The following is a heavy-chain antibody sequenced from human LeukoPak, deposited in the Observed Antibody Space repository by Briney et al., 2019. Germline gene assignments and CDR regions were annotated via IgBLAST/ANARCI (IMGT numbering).Heavy chain of an antibody. CDR3: ATGLFFQVDTAMATVPYFDY. Sequence: ASVKVSCKVSGYTLTELSMHWVRQAPAKGLEGMAGFDPEDGETIYAQKFQGRVTMTEDTSTDTAYMELSSLRSEDTAVYYCATGLFFQVDTAMATVPYFDYWGQGTLVTVSS. D-gene: IGHD5-18*01. V-gene: IGHV1-24*01. CDR1: GYTLTELS. J-gene: IGHJ4*02. CDR2: FDPEDGET.